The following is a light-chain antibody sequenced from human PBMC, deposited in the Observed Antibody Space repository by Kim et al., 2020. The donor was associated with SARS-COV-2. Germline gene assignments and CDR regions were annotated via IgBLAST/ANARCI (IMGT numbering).Light chain of an antibody. V-gene: IGKV3-11*01. CDR3: QQRSNWIS. CDR2: EAY. CDR1: QSVGRY. Sequence: SLSPGEGAPLSCRASQSVGRYLAWYQQKPGQAPRLLIYEAYKRATGIPARFSGSGSGTDFTLTISRLEPGDFADYYCQQRSNWISFGGGTKVDIK. J-gene: IGKJ4*01.